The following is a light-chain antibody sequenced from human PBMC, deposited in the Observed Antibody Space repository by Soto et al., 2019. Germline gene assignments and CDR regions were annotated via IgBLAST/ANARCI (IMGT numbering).Light chain of an antibody. CDR1: QSVSSN. V-gene: IGKV3-11*01. Sequence: EIVMTQSPAPLSVSPGERATLSCRASQSVSSNLAWYQQKPGQAPRLLIYGASNRATGIPARFSGSGSGTDFTLTISSLEPEDFAVYYCQQRSNWPTFGGGTKVDIK. CDR3: QQRSNWPT. CDR2: GAS. J-gene: IGKJ4*01.